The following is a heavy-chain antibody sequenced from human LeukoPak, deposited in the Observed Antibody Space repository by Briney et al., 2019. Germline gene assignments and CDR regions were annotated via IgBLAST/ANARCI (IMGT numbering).Heavy chain of an antibody. Sequence: SQTLSLTCAVSGDSISSGGSSWNWIRQSAGKGLEWIGYIYHSGSTYYNPSLRSRLTISVDRSKNQFSLKLNSVTAADTALYHCAREFSDWGQGSLVTVSS. J-gene: IGHJ4*02. V-gene: IGHV4-30-2*06. D-gene: IGHD3-10*01. CDR1: GDSISSGGSS. CDR3: AREFSD. CDR2: IYHSGST.